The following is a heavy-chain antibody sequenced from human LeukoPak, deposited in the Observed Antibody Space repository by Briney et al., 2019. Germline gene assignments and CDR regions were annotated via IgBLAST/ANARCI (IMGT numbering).Heavy chain of an antibody. J-gene: IGHJ4*02. Sequence: PSETLSLTCTLSGASISTYYWRWIRQPPGKGLEWIGYIYNGGRTNYNPALKSRVTISVDTSKNQFSLRLTSVTAANTAVYYCARGHSNCSPTSCYFPSDYWGQGTLVTVSS. CDR2: IYNGGRT. V-gene: IGHV4-59*01. D-gene: IGHD2-2*01. CDR1: GASISTYY. CDR3: ARGHSNCSPTSCYFPSDY.